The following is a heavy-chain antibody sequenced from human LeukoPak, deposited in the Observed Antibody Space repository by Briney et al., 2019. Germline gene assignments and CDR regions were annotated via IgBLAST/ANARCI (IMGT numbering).Heavy chain of an antibody. J-gene: IGHJ4*02. CDR3: ARDTFQPGLMDS. CDR2: INYNSSDI. D-gene: IGHD2-2*01. CDR1: VVTFSLYA. Sequence: GGSLRLSCATPVVTFSLYASNGVRQPPGKGREWDSYINYNSSDIHYAGSVRGRFPISRDDARKTLYLQMSSLRVEDTAVYYCARDTFQPGLMDSWGEGSLVTVSS. V-gene: IGHV3-21*05.